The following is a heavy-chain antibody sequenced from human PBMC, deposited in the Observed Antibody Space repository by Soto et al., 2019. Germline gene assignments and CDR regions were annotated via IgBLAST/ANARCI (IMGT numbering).Heavy chain of an antibody. D-gene: IGHD1-26*01. V-gene: IGHV1-18*01. J-gene: IGHJ6*02. CDR2: ISAYNGNT. Sequence: ASVKFPCKASGYTFPSYVISWVRQAPGQGLEWMGWISAYNGNTNNAQKLQGRVTKTTDTSTRTAYMELSSLKSDDTAVYYCARDRVGATTDYYYYGMDVWGQGTTVTVSS. CDR1: GYTFPSYV. CDR3: ARDRVGATTDYYYYGMDV.